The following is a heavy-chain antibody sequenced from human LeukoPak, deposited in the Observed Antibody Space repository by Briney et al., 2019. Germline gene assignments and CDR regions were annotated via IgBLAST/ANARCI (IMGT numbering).Heavy chain of an antibody. CDR2: INPSGGST. CDR3: ARANIRTMVRVGGFGY. Sequence: ASVKVSCKASGYTFTSYYMHWVRRAPGQGLEWMGIINPSGGSTSYAQKFQGSVTMTRDTSTSTVYMELSSLRSEDTAVYYCARANIRTMVRVGGFGYWGQGTLVTVSS. D-gene: IGHD3-10*01. V-gene: IGHV1-46*01. CDR1: GYTFTSYY. J-gene: IGHJ4*02.